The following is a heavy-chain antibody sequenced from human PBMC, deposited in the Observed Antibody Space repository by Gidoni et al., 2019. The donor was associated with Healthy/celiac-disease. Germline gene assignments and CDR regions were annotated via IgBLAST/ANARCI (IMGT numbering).Heavy chain of an antibody. V-gene: IGHV3-23*01. CDR1: GFTFSSYA. CDR2: SRGRCGST. J-gene: IGHJ3*02. D-gene: IGHD1-26*01. Sequence: EVQLLESGGGLVQPGGSLRLSCAASGFTFSSYAMSWVSQAPGKGMEWGSASRGRCGSTDYADSVKGRFTISRDNSKNTLYLQMNSLRAEDTAVYYCANIVGAKRGAFDIWGQGTMVTVSS. CDR3: ANIVGAKRGAFDI.